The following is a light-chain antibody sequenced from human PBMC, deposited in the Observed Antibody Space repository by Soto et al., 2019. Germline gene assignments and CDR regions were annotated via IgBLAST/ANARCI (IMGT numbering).Light chain of an antibody. J-gene: IGKJ1*01. CDR1: QSLSGW. CDR2: DTS. V-gene: IGKV1-5*01. CDR3: QQYNSYSRT. Sequence: DIKMTQSPSTLSASVGDRVTITCRASQSLSGWLAWYQQKPGKAPNLLIYDTSTLKSGVPSRFSGSGSGTDFTLTISSLQPEDFATYYCQQYNSYSRTFAQGTKVDIK.